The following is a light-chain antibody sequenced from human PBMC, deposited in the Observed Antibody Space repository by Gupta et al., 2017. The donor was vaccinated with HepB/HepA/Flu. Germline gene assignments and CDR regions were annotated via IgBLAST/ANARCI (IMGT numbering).Light chain of an antibody. CDR2: EVS. CDR3: NSYAASNNFWV. CDR1: SSDVGGYNY. V-gene: IGLV2-8*01. J-gene: IGLJ2*01. Sequence: QSALTQPPSASGSPGQSVTISCTGTSSDVGGYNYVSWYQQHPGKAPKLMIYEVSKRPSGVPDRFSGSKSGNTASLTVSGLQAEDEADYYCNSYAASNNFWVFGGGTKLTVL.